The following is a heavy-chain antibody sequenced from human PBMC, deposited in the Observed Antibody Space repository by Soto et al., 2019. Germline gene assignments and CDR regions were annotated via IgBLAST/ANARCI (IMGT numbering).Heavy chain of an antibody. J-gene: IGHJ6*02. CDR2: ISAYNGNT. CDR1: GYTFTSYG. V-gene: IGHV1-18*01. CDR3: ARDLASIVDRDYYYGMDV. Sequence: QVQLVQSGAEAKKPGASVKVSCKASGYTFTSYGISWVRQAPGQGLEWMGWISAYNGNTNYAQKLQGRVTMTTDTSTSTAYMELRSLRSDDTAVYYCARDLASIVDRDYYYGMDVWGQGTTVTVSS. D-gene: IGHD3-22*01.